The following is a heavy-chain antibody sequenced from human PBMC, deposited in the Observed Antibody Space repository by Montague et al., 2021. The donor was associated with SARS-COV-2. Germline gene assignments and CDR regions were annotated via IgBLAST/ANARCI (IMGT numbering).Heavy chain of an antibody. CDR1: GGSFSGYY. Sequence: SETLSLTCAVYGGSFSGYYWSWIRQPPGKGLEWIGEINHNGSTNYNPSLKSRVTISVDTSKNQFSLKLSSVTAADTAVYYCARGLRISMIVVVITDIWFDPWGQGTLVTVSS. V-gene: IGHV4-34*01. J-gene: IGHJ5*02. CDR3: ARGLRISMIVVVITDIWFDP. CDR2: INHNGST. D-gene: IGHD3-22*01.